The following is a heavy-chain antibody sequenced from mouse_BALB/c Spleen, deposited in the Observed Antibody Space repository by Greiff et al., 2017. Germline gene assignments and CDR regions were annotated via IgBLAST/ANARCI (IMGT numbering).Heavy chain of an antibody. V-gene: IGHV6-6*02. J-gene: IGHJ2*01. Sequence: EVKVEESGGGLVQPGGSMKLSCVASGFTFSNYWMNWVRQSPEKGLEWVAEIRLKSNNYATHYAESVKGRFTISRDDSKSSVYLQMNNLRAEDTGIYYCTRNYYGSSYEYYFDYWGQGTTLTVSS. CDR1: GFTFSNYW. D-gene: IGHD1-1*01. CDR3: TRNYYGSSYEYYFDY. CDR2: IRLKSNNYAT.